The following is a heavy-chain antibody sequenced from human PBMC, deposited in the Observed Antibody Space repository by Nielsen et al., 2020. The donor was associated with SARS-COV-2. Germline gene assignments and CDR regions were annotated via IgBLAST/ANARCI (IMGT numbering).Heavy chain of an antibody. D-gene: IGHD6-13*01. J-gene: IGHJ4*02. Sequence: SLKISCAASGFTFDDYGISWVRQAPGKGLEWVSGISWNSGSIGYADSVKGRFTISRDNAKNSLYLQMNSLRAEDTALYYCAKDLAAAGTGGYWGQGTLVTVSS. CDR3: AKDLAAAGTGGY. CDR2: ISWNSGSI. V-gene: IGHV3-9*01. CDR1: GFTFDDYG.